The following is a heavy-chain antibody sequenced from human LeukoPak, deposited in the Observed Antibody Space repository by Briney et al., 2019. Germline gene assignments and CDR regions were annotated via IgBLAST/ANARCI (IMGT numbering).Heavy chain of an antibody. Sequence: SETLSLTCTVSGGSISSGDYYWSWIRQPPGKGLEWIGYIYYSGSTYHNPSLKSRVTISVDTSKNQFSLKLSSVTAADTAVYYCASRSSWRNYYGMDVWGQGTTVTVSS. D-gene: IGHD6-13*01. CDR3: ASRSSWRNYYGMDV. J-gene: IGHJ6*02. V-gene: IGHV4-30-4*01. CDR1: GGSISSGDYY. CDR2: IYYSGST.